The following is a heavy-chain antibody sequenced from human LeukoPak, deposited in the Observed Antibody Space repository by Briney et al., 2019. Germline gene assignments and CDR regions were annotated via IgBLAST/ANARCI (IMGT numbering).Heavy chain of an antibody. Sequence: GASVNVSCKASGYTFTSYDINWVRHATGQGLEWMGCMNPNSGNTGYAQKFQGRVTITMNTSISTDYMELSSLRPEDTAVYSCARAPSWGGNPLGGYSSYYMDVWGKGTTVTVSS. CDR3: ARAPSWGGNPLGGYSSYYMDV. CDR1: GYTFTSYD. CDR2: MNPNSGNT. J-gene: IGHJ6*03. D-gene: IGHD4-23*01. V-gene: IGHV1-8*03.